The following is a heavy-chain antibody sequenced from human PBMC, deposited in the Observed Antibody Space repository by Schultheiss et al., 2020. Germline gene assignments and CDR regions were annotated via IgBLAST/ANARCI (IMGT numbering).Heavy chain of an antibody. V-gene: IGHV3-30*18. CDR3: AKDWAEPGDY. CDR2: ISYDGSNK. CDR1: GFTFSSYG. J-gene: IGHJ4*02. Sequence: SCAASGFTFSSYGMHWVRQAPGKGLEWVAVISYDGSNKYYADSVKGRFTISRDNSKNTLYLQMNSLRAEDTAVYYCAKDWAEPGDYWGQGTLVTVSS. D-gene: IGHD3-16*01.